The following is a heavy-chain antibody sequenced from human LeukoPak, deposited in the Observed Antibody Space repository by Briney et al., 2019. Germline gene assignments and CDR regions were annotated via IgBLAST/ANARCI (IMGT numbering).Heavy chain of an antibody. Sequence: ASVKVSCKASGGTFSSYAISWVRQAPGQGLEWMGGIIPIFGTANYAQKFQGRVTITADESTSTAYMELSSLRSEDTAVYYCARSSSSSPVYYYYYMDVWGKGTTVTISS. J-gene: IGHJ6*03. CDR3: ARSSSSSPVYYYYYMDV. CDR2: IIPIFGTA. D-gene: IGHD6-13*01. V-gene: IGHV1-69*13. CDR1: GGTFSSYA.